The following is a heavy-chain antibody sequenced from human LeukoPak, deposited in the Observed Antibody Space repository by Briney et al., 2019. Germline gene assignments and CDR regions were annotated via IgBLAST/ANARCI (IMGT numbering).Heavy chain of an antibody. Sequence: GGSLRLSCAASGFTFSSYGMHWVRQAPGKGLEWVAVISYDGSNKYYADSVKGRFTISRDNSKNTLYLQMSSLRAEDTAVYYCARERSLLTYYSDSSGYSIDYWGQGTLVTVSS. CDR2: ISYDGSNK. CDR1: GFTFSSYG. D-gene: IGHD3-22*01. J-gene: IGHJ4*02. CDR3: ARERSLLTYYSDSSGYSIDY. V-gene: IGHV3-30*03.